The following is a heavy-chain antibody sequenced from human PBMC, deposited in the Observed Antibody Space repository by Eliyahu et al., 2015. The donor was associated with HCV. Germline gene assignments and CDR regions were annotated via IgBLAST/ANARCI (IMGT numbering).Heavy chain of an antibody. D-gene: IGHD3-16*01. CDR1: GFTVXSNX. J-gene: IGHJ3*02. Sequence: EVQLVESGGGLVQPGGSLXLSCAASGFTVXSNXXXWVRQAPGKGLEWVXVIYSGGSTYYADSVKGRFTISRDNSKNTLYLQMNSLRAEDTAVYYCARAKSLMILAFDIWGQGTMVTVSS. V-gene: IGHV3-66*01. CDR2: IYSGGST. CDR3: ARAKSLMILAFDI.